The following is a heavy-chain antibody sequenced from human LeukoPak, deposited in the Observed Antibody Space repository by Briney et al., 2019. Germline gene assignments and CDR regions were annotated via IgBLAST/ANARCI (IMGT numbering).Heavy chain of an antibody. J-gene: IGHJ4*02. Sequence: SQTLSLTCTVSGGSISSGGYYWSWLRQHPGKGLEWVGYIYYSGSTYYNPSLKSRVTISVDTSKNQFSLKQSSVTAADTAVYYCAREGSRYCSSTSCYTGLDYWGQGTLVTVSS. V-gene: IGHV4-31*03. CDR2: IYYSGST. CDR1: GGSISSGGYY. CDR3: AREGSRYCSSTSCYTGLDY. D-gene: IGHD2-2*02.